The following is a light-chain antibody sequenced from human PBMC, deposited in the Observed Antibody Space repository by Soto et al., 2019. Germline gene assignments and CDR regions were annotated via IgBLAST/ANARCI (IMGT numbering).Light chain of an antibody. CDR1: NIGAYS. CDR2: DDT. CDR3: QVWDSDSDPSYV. J-gene: IGLJ1*01. V-gene: IGLV3-21*02. Sequence: SYELTQPPSVSVAPGQTARITCGGNNIGAYSVYWYQQKPGQAPVPVVYDDTNRPSGIPGRFSGSNSGNTATLTISSVEAGDEAAYYCQVWDSDSDPSYVFGGGTKVTVL.